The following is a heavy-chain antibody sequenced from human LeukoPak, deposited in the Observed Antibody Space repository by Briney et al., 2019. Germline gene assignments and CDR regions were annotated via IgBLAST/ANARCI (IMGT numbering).Heavy chain of an antibody. CDR3: ARDPDYYGSGTDAFDI. V-gene: IGHV4-34*01. D-gene: IGHD3-10*01. CDR1: GFTFSSYS. CDR2: INHSGST. J-gene: IGHJ3*02. Sequence: GSLRLSCAASGFTFSSYSMNWIRQPPGKGLEWIGEINHSGSTNYNPSLKSRVTISVDTSKNQFSLKLSSVTAADTAVYYCARDPDYYGSGTDAFDIWGQGTMVTVSS.